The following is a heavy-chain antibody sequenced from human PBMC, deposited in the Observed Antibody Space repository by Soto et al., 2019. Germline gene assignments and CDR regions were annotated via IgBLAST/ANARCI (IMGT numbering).Heavy chain of an antibody. Sequence: GGSLRLSCAASGFTFSSYGMHWVRQAPGKGLEWVAVIWYDGSNKYYADSVKGRFTISRDNSKNTLYLQMNSLRAEDTAVYYCARDGRYDSKNPNYYYYYGMDVWGQGTTVTVSS. CDR2: IWYDGSNK. V-gene: IGHV3-33*01. CDR1: GFTFSSYG. J-gene: IGHJ6*02. CDR3: ARDGRYDSKNPNYYYYYGMDV. D-gene: IGHD3-22*01.